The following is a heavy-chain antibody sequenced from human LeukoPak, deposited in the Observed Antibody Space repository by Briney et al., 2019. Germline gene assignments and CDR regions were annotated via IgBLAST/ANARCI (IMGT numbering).Heavy chain of an antibody. V-gene: IGHV4-4*07. CDR3: ARERIAVAGKGGTYWFDP. J-gene: IGHJ5*02. CDR1: GASISNYH. Sequence: SETLSLTCTASGASISNYHWSWIRQPAGKGLEWIGRIYTSGSTNYNPSLKSRVTISVDTSKNQFSLKLSSVTAADKAVYYCARERIAVAGKGGTYWFDPWGQGTLVTVSS. CDR2: IYTSGST. D-gene: IGHD6-19*01.